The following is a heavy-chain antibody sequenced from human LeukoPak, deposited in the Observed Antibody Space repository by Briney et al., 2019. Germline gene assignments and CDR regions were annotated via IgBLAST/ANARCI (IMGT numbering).Heavy chain of an antibody. CDR1: GGSIISSDSY. CDR2: IYYTGST. Sequence: PSETLSLTCTVSGGSIISSDSYWGWIRQPPGKGLEWIGSIYYTGSTYYNSSLKSRVSISVDTSRSQFSLRLTSMTAADTAVYFCARDSRGFVWGQGTLVTVSS. D-gene: IGHD3-22*01. CDR3: ARDSRGFV. J-gene: IGHJ4*02. V-gene: IGHV4-39*01.